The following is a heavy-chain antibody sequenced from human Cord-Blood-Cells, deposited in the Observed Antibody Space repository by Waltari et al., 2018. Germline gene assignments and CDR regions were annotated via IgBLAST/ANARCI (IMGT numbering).Heavy chain of an antibody. CDR3: ARLATFGGVIVDY. Sequence: QLQLQESGPGLVKPSETLSLTCTVSGGSISSSSYYWGWTRQPPGKGLEWIGSIYYSGSTYYNPSLKSRVTISVDTSKNQFSLKLSSVTAADTAVYYCARLATFGGVIVDYWGQGTLVTVSS. CDR1: GGSISSSSYY. V-gene: IGHV4-39*01. D-gene: IGHD3-16*02. J-gene: IGHJ4*02. CDR2: IYYSGST.